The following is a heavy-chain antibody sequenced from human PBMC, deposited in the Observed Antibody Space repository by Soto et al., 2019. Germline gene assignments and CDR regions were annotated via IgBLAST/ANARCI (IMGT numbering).Heavy chain of an antibody. CDR2: ISGSGGST. D-gene: IGHD3-3*01. CDR1: GVTFISYA. V-gene: IGHV3-23*01. Sequence: PVGSLRLSSGGCGVTFISYAMSCLRGTPGKGLEWVSAISGSGGSTYYADSVKGRFTISRDNSKNTLYLQMNSLRAEDTAVYYCAKDVTRSDFWTGAFDIWGQGTMVTVS. CDR3: AKDVTRSDFWTGAFDI. J-gene: IGHJ3*02.